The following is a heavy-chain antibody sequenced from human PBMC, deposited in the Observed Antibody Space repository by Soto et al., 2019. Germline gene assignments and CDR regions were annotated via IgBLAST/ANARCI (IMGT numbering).Heavy chain of an antibody. CDR2: ISSNGIGT. CDR3: ARRARADYYYMDV. D-gene: IGHD6-6*01. V-gene: IGHV3-64*01. J-gene: IGHJ6*03. CDR1: GFTFSSDA. Sequence: EVQLVESGGGLAQPGGSLRLSCAASGFTFSSDAMDWVRQAPGKGLEYVSGISSNGIGTYYASSVKGRFTISRDNSRDTVYFQMDSLRPEDMAVYYCARRARADYYYMDVWGKGTTVTVS.